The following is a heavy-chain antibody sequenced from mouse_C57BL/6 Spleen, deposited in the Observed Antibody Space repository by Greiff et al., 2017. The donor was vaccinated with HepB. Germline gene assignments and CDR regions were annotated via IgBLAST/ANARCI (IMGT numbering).Heavy chain of an antibody. CDR1: GYTFTSYW. D-gene: IGHD2-5*01. V-gene: IGHV1-55*01. CDR3: ARHLYYSNYHYYAMDY. CDR2: IYPGSGST. Sequence: QVQLQQPGAELVKPGASVKMSCKASGYTFTSYWITWVKQRPGQGLEWIGDIYPGSGSTNYNEKFKSKATLTVDTSSSTAYMQHSSLTSEDSAVYYCARHLYYSNYHYYAMDYWGQGTSVTVSS. J-gene: IGHJ4*01.